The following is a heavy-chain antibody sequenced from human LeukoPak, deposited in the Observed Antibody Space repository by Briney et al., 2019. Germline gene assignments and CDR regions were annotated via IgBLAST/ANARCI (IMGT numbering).Heavy chain of an antibody. CDR1: GFTFSSYS. Sequence: GGSLRLSCAASGFTFSSYSMNWVCQAPGKGLEWVSSISSSSSYIYYADSVKGRFTISRDNAKNSLYLQMNSLRAEDTAVYYCARVVGATMFADYWGQGTLVTVSS. J-gene: IGHJ4*02. D-gene: IGHD5-12*01. CDR2: ISSSSSYI. CDR3: ARVVGATMFADY. V-gene: IGHV3-21*01.